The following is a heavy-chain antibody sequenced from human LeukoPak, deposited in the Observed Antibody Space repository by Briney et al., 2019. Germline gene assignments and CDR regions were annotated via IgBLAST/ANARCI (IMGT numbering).Heavy chain of an antibody. V-gene: IGHV3-30*18. CDR1: GFTFSSYG. D-gene: IGHD6-13*01. CDR2: ISYDGSNK. CDR3: AKDQYSSSWTTYYYYMDV. J-gene: IGHJ6*03. Sequence: GRSLRLSCAASGFTFSSYGMHWVRQAPGKGLEWVAVISYDGSNKYYADSVKGRFTISRDNSKNTLYLQMNSLRAEDTAVYYCAKDQYSSSWTTYYYYMDVWGKGTTVTVSS.